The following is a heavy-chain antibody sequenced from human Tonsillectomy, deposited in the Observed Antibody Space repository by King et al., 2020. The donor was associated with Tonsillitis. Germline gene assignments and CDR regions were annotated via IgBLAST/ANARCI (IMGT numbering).Heavy chain of an antibody. D-gene: IGHD3-3*01. J-gene: IGHJ6*02. CDR2: ISGSGGRT. CDR3: AKDRDFWSPHGMDV. Sequence: VQLVESGGGLIQPGGSLRLSCAASGFTFSSYAMNWVRQAPEKGLEWVSGISGSGGRTYYADSVEGRFAISRDNSKHTLYLQMNSLRAEDTAVYYCAKDRDFWSPHGMDVWGQGTTVTVSS. V-gene: IGHV3-23*04. CDR1: GFTFSSYA.